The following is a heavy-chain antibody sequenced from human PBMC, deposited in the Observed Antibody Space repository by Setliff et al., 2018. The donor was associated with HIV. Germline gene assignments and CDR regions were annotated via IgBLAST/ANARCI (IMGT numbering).Heavy chain of an antibody. Sequence: SETLSLTCSVSGGSLSNYCWNWIRQSPGKGLEWIGYIFASETTNYNPYYNPSLQSRVTLSIDPSKNHFTLRLSSVTVADTAVYYCARRGRFMGWFDPWGQGSLVTVSS. CDR1: GGSLSNYC. V-gene: IGHV4-4*09. CDR2: IFASETT. J-gene: IGHJ5*02. D-gene: IGHD3-3*01. CDR3: ARRGRFMGWFDP.